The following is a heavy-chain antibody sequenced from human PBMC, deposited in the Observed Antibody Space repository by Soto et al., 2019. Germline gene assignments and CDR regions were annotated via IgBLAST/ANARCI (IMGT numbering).Heavy chain of an antibody. CDR2: IYWDDDT. V-gene: IGHV2-5*02. Sequence: HITLKESGPTLVKPTQTLTLTCIFSGFSFSADGGGVGWIRQPPGKTLEWLALIYWDDDTRYRPSLKSGLTITKASSKHQVVLTMTNMDPLDTATYYCAHAFGGTSWPNDAFDVWGQGTVVTVSS. CDR1: GFSFSADGGG. D-gene: IGHD3-16*01. J-gene: IGHJ3*01. CDR3: AHAFGGTSWPNDAFDV.